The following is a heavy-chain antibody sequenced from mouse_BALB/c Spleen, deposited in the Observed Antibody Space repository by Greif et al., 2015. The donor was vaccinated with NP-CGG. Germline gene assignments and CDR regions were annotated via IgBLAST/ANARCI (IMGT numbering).Heavy chain of an antibody. CDR1: GFTFSSYA. D-gene: IGHD2-4*01. CDR3: ARLYYDYDGV. V-gene: IGHV5-9-4*01. J-gene: IGHJ3*01. Sequence: EVKLVESGGGLVKPGGSLKLSCAASGFTFSSYAMSWVRQSPEKRLEWVAEISSGGSYTYYPDTVTGRFTISRDNAKNTLYLEMSSLRSEDTAMYYCARLYYDYDGVWGQGTLVTVSA. CDR2: ISSGGSYT.